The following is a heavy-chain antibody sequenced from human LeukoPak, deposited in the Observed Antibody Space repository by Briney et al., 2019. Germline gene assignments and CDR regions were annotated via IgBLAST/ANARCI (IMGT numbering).Heavy chain of an antibody. J-gene: IGHJ4*02. CDR3: AGVGGTYYYDSSGYFVDY. D-gene: IGHD3-22*01. CDR2: IIPIFGTA. V-gene: IGHV1-69*05. Sequence: VASVKVSCKASGGTFSSYAISWVRQAPGQGLEWMGGIIPIFGTANYAQKFQGRVTITTDESTSTAYMELSRLRSDDTAVYYCAGVGGTYYYDSSGYFVDYWGQGTLVTVSS. CDR1: GGTFSSYA.